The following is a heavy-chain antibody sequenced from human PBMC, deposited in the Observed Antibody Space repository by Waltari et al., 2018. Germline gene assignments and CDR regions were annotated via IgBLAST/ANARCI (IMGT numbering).Heavy chain of an antibody. CDR3: ARDGGGYCSGGSCYSDY. CDR1: GGSISSGSYY. Sequence: QVQLQESGPGLVKPSQTLSLTCTVSGGSISSGSYYWSWIRQPAGKGLEWIGRIYTRGSTNYNPSLKVRVTISVDTSKNQFSLKLSSVTAADTAVYYCARDGGGYCSGGSCYSDYWGQGTLVTVSS. J-gene: IGHJ4*02. CDR2: IYTRGST. V-gene: IGHV4-61*02. D-gene: IGHD2-15*01.